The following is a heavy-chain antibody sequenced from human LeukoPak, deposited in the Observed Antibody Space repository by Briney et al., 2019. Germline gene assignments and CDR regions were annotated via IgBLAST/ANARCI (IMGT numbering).Heavy chain of an antibody. CDR2: INPDGSDK. V-gene: IGHV3-7*01. CDR1: GFTVSSNY. J-gene: IGHJ4*01. CDR3: ARHSDWSYDY. Sequence: GGSLRLSCAASGFTVSSNYMSWVRQAPGKGLEWLANINPDGSDKSYVDSMKGRFAISRDNAKNSLHLQIDGLRDDDTAVYYCARHSDWSYDYWGQGTLVIVSS. D-gene: IGHD1-7*01.